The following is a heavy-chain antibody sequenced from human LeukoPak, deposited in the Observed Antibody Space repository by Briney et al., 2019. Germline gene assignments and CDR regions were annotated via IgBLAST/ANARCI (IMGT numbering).Heavy chain of an antibody. CDR1: GVSINSYY. V-gene: IGHV4-59*01. Sequence: SETLSLTCTVSGVSINSYYWTWLRQPPGKGLEWIGNIYNSGNNNYNPSLKSRVTISVDTSNNQFSLKLKSVTAADTAVYYCARESGSYLWRSWLNPWGQGTLVTVSS. CDR2: IYNSGNN. CDR3: ARESGSYLWRSWLNP. D-gene: IGHD3-16*01. J-gene: IGHJ5*02.